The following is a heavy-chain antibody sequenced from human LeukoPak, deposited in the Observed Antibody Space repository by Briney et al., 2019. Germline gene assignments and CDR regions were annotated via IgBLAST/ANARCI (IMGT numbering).Heavy chain of an antibody. CDR2: ISSSSSTI. CDR3: AKDLVATIGGFDC. D-gene: IGHD5-12*01. CDR1: GFTFSSYS. Sequence: GGSLRLSCAASGFTFSSYSMNWVRQAPGKGLEWVSYISSSSSTIYYTDSVKGRFTISRDNSKNTLYLQMNSLRAEDTAVYYCAKDLVATIGGFDCWGQGTLVTVSS. J-gene: IGHJ4*02. V-gene: IGHV3-48*01.